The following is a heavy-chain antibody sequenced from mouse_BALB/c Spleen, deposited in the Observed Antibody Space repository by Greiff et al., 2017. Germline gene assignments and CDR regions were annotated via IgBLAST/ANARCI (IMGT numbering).Heavy chain of an antibody. J-gene: IGHJ2*01. CDR1: GYAFSSYW. CDR2: IYPGDGDT. D-gene: IGHD2-1*01. V-gene: IGHV1-80*01. Sequence: QVQLQQSGAELVRPGSSVKIPCKASGYAFSSYWMNWVKQRPGQGLEWIGQIYPGDGDTNYNGKFKGKATLTADKSSSTAYMQLSSLTSEDSAVYFCARRVYGKGDYFDYWGQGTTLTVSS. CDR3: ARRVYGKGDYFDY.